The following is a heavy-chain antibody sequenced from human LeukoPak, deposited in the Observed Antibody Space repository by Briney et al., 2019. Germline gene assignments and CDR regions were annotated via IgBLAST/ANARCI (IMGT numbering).Heavy chain of an antibody. D-gene: IGHD3-22*01. Sequence: SEPLSLTCTVSGGSISSYYWSWIRQPPGKGLEWIGYIYYSGSTNYNPSLKSRVTISVDTSKNQFSLKLSSVTAADTAVYYCGTYYYDSSGHYYFGYWGQGTLVTVSS. J-gene: IGHJ4*02. CDR3: GTYYYDSSGHYYFGY. CDR2: IYYSGST. V-gene: IGHV4-59*01. CDR1: GGSISSYY.